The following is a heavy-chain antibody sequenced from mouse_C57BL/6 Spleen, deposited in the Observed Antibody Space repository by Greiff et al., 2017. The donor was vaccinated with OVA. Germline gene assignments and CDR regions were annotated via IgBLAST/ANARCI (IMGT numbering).Heavy chain of an antibody. V-gene: IGHV5-12*01. D-gene: IGHD2-4*01. CDR1: GFTFSDYY. CDR3: ARQGGDYNYAMDY. Sequence: EVKLVESGGGLVQPGGSLKLSCAASGFTFSDYYMYWVRQTPEKRLEWVAYISNGGGSTYYPDTVKGRFTISRDNAKNTLYLQMSRLKSEDTAMYYCARQGGDYNYAMDYWGQGTSVTVSS. J-gene: IGHJ4*01. CDR2: ISNGGGST.